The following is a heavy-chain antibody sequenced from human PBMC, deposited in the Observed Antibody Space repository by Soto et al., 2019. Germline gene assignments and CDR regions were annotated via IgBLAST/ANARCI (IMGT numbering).Heavy chain of an antibody. V-gene: IGHV3-30*18. Sequence: GGSLRLSCAASGFTFSSYGMHWVRQAPGKGLEWVAVISYDGSNKYYADSVKGRFTISRDNSKNTLYLQMNSLRAEDTAVYYCAKDLYYDSSGYYYPGYYWGQGTLVTVSS. D-gene: IGHD3-22*01. CDR3: AKDLYYDSSGYYYPGYY. CDR1: GFTFSSYG. J-gene: IGHJ4*02. CDR2: ISYDGSNK.